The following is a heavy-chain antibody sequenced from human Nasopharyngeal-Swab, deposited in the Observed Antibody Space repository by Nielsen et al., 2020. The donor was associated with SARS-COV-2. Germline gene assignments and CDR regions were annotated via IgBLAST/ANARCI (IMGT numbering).Heavy chain of an antibody. D-gene: IGHD2/OR15-2a*01. CDR2: ISGSGGST. Sequence: SCAASGFTFSSYAMSCVRQAPGKGLEWVSAISGSGGSTYYADSVKGRFTISRDNSKNTLYLQMNILSAEDTAIYYCAKAGAESMPYSALDVWGQGTTVTVSS. J-gene: IGHJ6*02. CDR3: AKAGAESMPYSALDV. V-gene: IGHV3-23*01. CDR1: GFTFSSYA.